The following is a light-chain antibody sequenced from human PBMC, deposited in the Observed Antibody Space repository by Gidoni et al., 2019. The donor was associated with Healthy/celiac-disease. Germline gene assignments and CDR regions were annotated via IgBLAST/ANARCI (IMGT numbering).Light chain of an antibody. Sequence: SYELTQPPSVPVSPGQTARITCSGDALPKQHAYWYQQKPGQAPVLVIYKDSERPSGIPERFSGSSSGTTVTLTISGVQAEDEADYYCQSADSSGTYVVFGGGTKLTVL. CDR1: ALPKQH. V-gene: IGLV3-25*02. CDR3: QSADSSGTYVV. CDR2: KDS. J-gene: IGLJ2*01.